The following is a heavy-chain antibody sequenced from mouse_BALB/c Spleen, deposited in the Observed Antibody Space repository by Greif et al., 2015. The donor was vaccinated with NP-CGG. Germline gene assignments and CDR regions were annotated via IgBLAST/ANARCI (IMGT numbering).Heavy chain of an antibody. D-gene: IGHD1-1*01. Sequence: QVQLQQSGAELMKPGASVKISCKATGYTFSSYWIEWVKQRPGHGLEWIGEILPGSDSTNYNEKFKGNATFTADTSSNTAYMQLSSLTSEDSAVYYCASNYDSRNYFDYWGQGTTLTVSS. CDR1: GYTFSSYW. V-gene: IGHV1-9*01. CDR3: ASNYDSRNYFDY. CDR2: ILPGSDST. J-gene: IGHJ2*01.